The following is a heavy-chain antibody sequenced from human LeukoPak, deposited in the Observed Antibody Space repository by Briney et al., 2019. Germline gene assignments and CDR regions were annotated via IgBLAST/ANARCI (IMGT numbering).Heavy chain of an antibody. CDR3: ARVPSLRLLLQIDY. CDR2: IYYSGST. CDR1: GGSISSSSYY. V-gene: IGHV4-39*07. D-gene: IGHD3-10*01. Sequence: PSETLSLTCTVSGGSISSSSYYWGWIRQPPGKGLEWIGSIYYSGSTYYNPSLKSRVTISVDTSKNQFSLKLSSVTAADTAVYYCARVPSLRLLLQIDYWGQGTLVTVSS. J-gene: IGHJ4*02.